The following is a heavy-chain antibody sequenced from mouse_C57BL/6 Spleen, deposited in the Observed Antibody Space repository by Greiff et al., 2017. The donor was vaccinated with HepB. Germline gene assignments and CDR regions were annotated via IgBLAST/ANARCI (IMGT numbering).Heavy chain of an antibody. CDR3: ARGLRQSYYAMDY. J-gene: IGHJ4*01. CDR2: INPSNGGT. V-gene: IGHV1-53*01. CDR1: GYTFTSYW. D-gene: IGHD2-4*01. Sequence: VQLQQPGTELVKPGASVKLSCKASGYTFTSYWMHWVKQRPGQGLEWIGNINPSNGGTNYNEKFKSKATLTVDKSSSTAYMHLSSLTSEDSAVYYCARGLRQSYYAMDYWGQGTSVTVSS.